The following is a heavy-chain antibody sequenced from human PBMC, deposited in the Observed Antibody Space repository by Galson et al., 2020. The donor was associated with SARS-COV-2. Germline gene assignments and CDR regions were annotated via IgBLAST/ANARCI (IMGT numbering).Heavy chain of an antibody. CDR3: ARDSRDDILTGYYDY. V-gene: IGHV3-21*01. CDR2: ISSSSSYI. D-gene: IGHD3-9*01. Sequence: GESLKISCAASGFTFSSYSMNWVRQAPGKGLEWVSSISSSSSYIYYADSVKGRFTISRDNAKNSLYLQMNSLRAEDTAVYYCARDSRDDILTGYYDYWGQGTLVTVSS. CDR1: GFTFSSYS. J-gene: IGHJ4*02.